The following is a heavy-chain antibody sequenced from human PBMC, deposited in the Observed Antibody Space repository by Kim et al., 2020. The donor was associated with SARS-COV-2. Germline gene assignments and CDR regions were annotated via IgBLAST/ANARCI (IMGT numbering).Heavy chain of an antibody. J-gene: IGHJ6*03. Sequence: GGSLRLSCAASGFTLSSYEMNWVRQAPGKGLEWVAYISSNGSTIYYAYSVKGRFTISRDNAKNSLYLQMNSLRAEGTAVYYCARAVADTYYYYYYYMDVWGKGTTVTVSS. CDR3: ARAVADTYYYYYYYMDV. CDR2: ISSNGSTI. D-gene: IGHD6-19*01. CDR1: GFTLSSYE. V-gene: IGHV3-48*03.